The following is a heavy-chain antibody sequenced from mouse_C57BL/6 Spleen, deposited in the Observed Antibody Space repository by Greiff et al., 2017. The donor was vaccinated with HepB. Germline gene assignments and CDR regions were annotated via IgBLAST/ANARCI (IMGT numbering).Heavy chain of an antibody. CDR3: THSAGSYFDD. D-gene: IGHD3-2*02. J-gene: IGHJ2*01. CDR1: GFNIKDDY. Sequence: EVQLQQSGAELVRPGASVKLSCTASGFNIKDDYMHWVKQRPEQGLEWIGWIDPENGDTEYASKFQGKATITADTSSNTAYLQLSSLTSEDTAVYYWTHSAGSYFDDWGQGTTLPVSS. CDR2: IDPENGDT. V-gene: IGHV14-4*01.